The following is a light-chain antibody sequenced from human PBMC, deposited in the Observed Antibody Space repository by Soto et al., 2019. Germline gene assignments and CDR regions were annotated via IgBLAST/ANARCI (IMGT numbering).Light chain of an antibody. J-gene: IGKJ1*01. CDR2: GAS. CDR3: QQYAISWT. CDR1: QSVSSNQ. V-gene: IGKV3-20*01. Sequence: EIVLTQSPGTLSLSPGERATLSCRASQSVSSNQLAWYQQKPGQAPRLLMYGASSRATGIPDRFSGSGSGTDFTLTISRLGPEDFAVYYCQQYAISWTFGQGTKAEIK.